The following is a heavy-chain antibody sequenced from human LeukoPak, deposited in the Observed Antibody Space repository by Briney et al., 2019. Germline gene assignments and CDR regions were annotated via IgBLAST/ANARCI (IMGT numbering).Heavy chain of an antibody. V-gene: IGHV3-30-3*01. D-gene: IGHD2/OR15-2a*01. CDR2: TSYDGGNK. CDR3: ARDEGNHLFDY. J-gene: IGHJ4*02. Sequence: GGSLRLSCAASGFTFSSYEMNWVRQAPGKGLEWVAVTSYDGGNKYYADSVKGRFTISRDNSKNTLYLQMNSLRAEDTAVYYCARDEGNHLFDYWGQGTLVIVSS. CDR1: GFTFSSYE.